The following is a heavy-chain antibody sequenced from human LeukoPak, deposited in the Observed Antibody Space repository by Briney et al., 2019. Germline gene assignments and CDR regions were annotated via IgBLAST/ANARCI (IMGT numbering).Heavy chain of an antibody. Sequence: GGSLRLSCTASGFTFSNFWMGWVRQAPGKGLEWVANIKQDETEKFYLGSVKGRFTISRDNAKNTLYLQMNSLRAEDTAIYFCAKERNGNFDPWGQGTLVTVSS. V-gene: IGHV3-7*03. CDR1: GFTFSNFW. J-gene: IGHJ5*02. CDR3: AKERNGNFDP. CDR2: IKQDETEK. D-gene: IGHD1-1*01.